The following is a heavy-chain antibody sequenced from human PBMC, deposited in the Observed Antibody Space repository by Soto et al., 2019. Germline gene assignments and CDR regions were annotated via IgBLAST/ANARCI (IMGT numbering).Heavy chain of an antibody. Sequence: EVQLLESGGDLVQPGGSLRLSCAASRFTFSSYAMSWVRQAPGKGLEWVSTVSSSGDSTYYADSVKGRFTISRDNSKNMLYLQMNSLRGEDTDVYYCAKELAAAGTEFWGQGTLVTDSS. V-gene: IGHV3-23*01. J-gene: IGHJ4*02. CDR1: RFTFSSYA. CDR2: VSSSGDST. D-gene: IGHD6-13*01. CDR3: AKELAAAGTEF.